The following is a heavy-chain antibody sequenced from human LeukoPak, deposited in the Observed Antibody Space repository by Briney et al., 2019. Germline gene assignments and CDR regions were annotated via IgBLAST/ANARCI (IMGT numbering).Heavy chain of an antibody. CDR2: ISSDGSIT. V-gene: IGHV3-74*01. Sequence: GGSLRLSCAASGFTFTNYWMHWVRQAPGKGLVWVSRISSDGSITSYADSVKGRFTISRDNAKNTMYLQMNSLRAEDTAVYYCARDVYGPLDYWGQGTLVTVSS. CDR1: GFTFTNYW. J-gene: IGHJ4*02. CDR3: ARDVYGPLDY. D-gene: IGHD4-17*01.